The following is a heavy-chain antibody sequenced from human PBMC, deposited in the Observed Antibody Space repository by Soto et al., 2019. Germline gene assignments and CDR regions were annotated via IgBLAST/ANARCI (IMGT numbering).Heavy chain of an antibody. V-gene: IGHV4-31*03. CDR3: ARLAPGLYGSRHYDY. Sequence: SETLSLTCTDSGGSISSGGYYWSWIRQHPGKGLEWIGYIYYSGSTYYNPSLKSRVTISVDTSKNQFSLKLSSVTAADTAVYYCARLAPGLYGSRHYDYWGQGTLVTVSS. CDR1: GGSISSGGYY. D-gene: IGHD3-10*01. J-gene: IGHJ4*02. CDR2: IYYSGST.